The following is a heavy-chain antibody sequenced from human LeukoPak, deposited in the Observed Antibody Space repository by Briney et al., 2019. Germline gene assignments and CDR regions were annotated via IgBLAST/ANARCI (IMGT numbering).Heavy chain of an antibody. CDR3: AKGGKWDVTPFDY. J-gene: IGHJ4*02. V-gene: IGHV3-23*01. CDR1: GFTFSSYA. D-gene: IGHD1-26*01. CDR2: ISGSGGIT. Sequence: PGGSLRLSCAASGFTFSSYAMSWVRQAPGKGLEWVSYISGSGGITYFADSVKGRFTISRDNSKNTLYLQVNSLRAEDTAVYYCAKGGKWDVTPFDYWGQGTLVTVSS.